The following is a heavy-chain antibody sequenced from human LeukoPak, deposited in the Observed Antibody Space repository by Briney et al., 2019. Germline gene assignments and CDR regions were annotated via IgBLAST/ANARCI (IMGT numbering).Heavy chain of an antibody. CDR2: INTNTGNP. CDR1: GYTFTSYA. V-gene: IGHV7-4-1*02. D-gene: IGHD2-21*02. Sequence: ASVKVSCKASGYTFTSYAMNWVRQAPGQGLEWMGWINTNTGNPTYAQGFTGRFVFSLDTSVSTAYLQISSLKAEDTAVYYCARGYCGGDCSIYWFDPWGQGTLSPSPQ. CDR3: ARGYCGGDCSIYWFDP. J-gene: IGHJ5*02.